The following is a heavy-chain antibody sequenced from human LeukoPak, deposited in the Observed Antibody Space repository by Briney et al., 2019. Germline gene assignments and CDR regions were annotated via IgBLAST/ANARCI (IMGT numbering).Heavy chain of an antibody. CDR1: GFTFSSHW. Sequence: GGSLILSCAASGFTFSSHWMNWVRQAPGKGLEWVANIKQDGNEMYYVDSVKGRFTISRDNAKNSLYLQMNSLRAEDTAVYYCAREFGLDYWGQGTLVTVSS. CDR2: IKQDGNEM. J-gene: IGHJ4*02. D-gene: IGHD3-16*01. V-gene: IGHV3-7*05. CDR3: AREFGLDY.